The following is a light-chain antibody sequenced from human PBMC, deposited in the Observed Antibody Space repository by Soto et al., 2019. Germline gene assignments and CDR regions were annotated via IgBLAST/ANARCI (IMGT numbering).Light chain of an antibody. CDR1: QSLLHSNGYNY. V-gene: IGKV2-28*01. Sequence: DIVMTQSPLSLPVTPGEPASISCRSSQSLLHSNGYNYLDWYLQTPGQSPQLLIYLGSNRASGVPDRFSGSGSGTDFTLKISRVEAEDVGVYYCKQSLQTPLTFGGGTKVEIK. J-gene: IGKJ4*02. CDR3: KQSLQTPLT. CDR2: LGS.